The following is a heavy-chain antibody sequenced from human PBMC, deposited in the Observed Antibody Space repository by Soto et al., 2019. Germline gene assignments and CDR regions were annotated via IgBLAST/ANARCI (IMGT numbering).Heavy chain of an antibody. D-gene: IGHD6-13*01. CDR1: GYTFTGYY. V-gene: IGHV1-2*04. CDR2: INPNSGGT. J-gene: IGHJ4*02. Sequence: ASVKVSCKASGYTFTGYYMHWVRQAPGQGLEWMGWINPNSGGTNYAQKFQGWVTMTRDTSISTAYMELSRLRSDDTAVYYCAGDSGSSGDMGGSDYGGKGTLVPVSP. CDR3: AGDSGSSGDMGGSDY.